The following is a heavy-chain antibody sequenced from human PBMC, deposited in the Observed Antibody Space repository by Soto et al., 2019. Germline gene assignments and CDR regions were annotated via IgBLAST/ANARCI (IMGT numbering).Heavy chain of an antibody. CDR3: ARTTIGSGPLDY. J-gene: IGHJ4*02. V-gene: IGHV4-31*03. D-gene: IGHD6-19*01. CDR1: GGSISSGGYY. Sequence: PSETLSLTCTVSGGSISSGGYYWSWIRQHPGKGLEWIGYIYYSGSTYYNPSLKSRVTISVDTSKNQFSLKLSSVTAADTAVYYCARTTIGSGPLDYWGQGTLVTVSS. CDR2: IYYSGST.